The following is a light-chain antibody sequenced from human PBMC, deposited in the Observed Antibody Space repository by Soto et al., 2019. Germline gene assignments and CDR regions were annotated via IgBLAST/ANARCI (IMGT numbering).Light chain of an antibody. CDR2: DAS. CDR1: QGISSY. J-gene: IGKJ1*01. CDR3: QQYNNLWT. Sequence: IRRTQSPSSFSASTGARVTITCRASQGISSYLAWYQQKSGKAPKVLIYDASSLKSGVPSRFSGSGSGTEFTLTISRLQPDDFAIYYRQQYNNLWTVGQGTKVDIK. V-gene: IGKV1-8*01.